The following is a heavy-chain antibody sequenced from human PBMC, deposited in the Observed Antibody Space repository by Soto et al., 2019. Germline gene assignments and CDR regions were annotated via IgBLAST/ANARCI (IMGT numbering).Heavy chain of an antibody. CDR3: AREAGYCSGGSCRFFYGMDG. CDR1: GGSISSYY. Sequence: XTLSLPSTVSGGSISSYYWTWIRQPAGKGPAWIGRIYTSGSTNYNPSLKSRVTMSVDTSKNQFSLKLSSVTAAETAVYYCAREAGYCSGGSCRFFYGMDGWGQGTTVTVS. D-gene: IGHD2-15*01. J-gene: IGHJ6*02. V-gene: IGHV4-4*07. CDR2: IYTSGST.